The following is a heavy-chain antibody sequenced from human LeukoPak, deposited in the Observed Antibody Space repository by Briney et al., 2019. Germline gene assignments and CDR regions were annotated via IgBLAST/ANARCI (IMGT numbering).Heavy chain of an antibody. CDR1: GFTFSKYG. Sequence: QAGGSLRLSCAGSGFTFSKYGMHWDRQAPGKALEWVAVIWNDGSHENYADSVKGRFTISRDNSENTLYLQMSSLRAEDTAMYFCAKRDAKISGSDSFDIWGQGTMVTVSS. V-gene: IGHV3-33*06. CDR2: IWNDGSHE. J-gene: IGHJ3*02. CDR3: AKRDAKISGSDSFDI. D-gene: IGHD3-10*01.